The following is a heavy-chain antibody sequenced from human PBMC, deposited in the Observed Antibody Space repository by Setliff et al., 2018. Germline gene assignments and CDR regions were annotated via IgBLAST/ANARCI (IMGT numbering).Heavy chain of an antibody. V-gene: IGHV4-34*01. Sequence: SETLSLTCGVYGGGGSFSNYYWSWIRQPPGRGLEWIGEISPVGSTNYNPSLRSRVTMSLDASKNRFSLNLTSVTAADTAVYFCATSGFCSSGSCYSFDDWGQGALVTVSS. CDR1: GGGGSFSNYY. D-gene: IGHD2-15*01. CDR3: ATSGFCSSGSCYSFDD. J-gene: IGHJ4*02. CDR2: ISPVGST.